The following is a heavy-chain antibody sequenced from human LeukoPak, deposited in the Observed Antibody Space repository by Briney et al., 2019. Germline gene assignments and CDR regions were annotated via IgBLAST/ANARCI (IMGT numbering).Heavy chain of an antibody. Sequence: GSLRLSCAASGFTFSSYEMNWVRQPPGKGLEWIGSIYYSGSTYYNPSLKSRVTISVDTSKNQFSLKLSSVTAADTAVYYCARPEYCGGDCYYFDYWGQGTLVTVSS. CDR3: ARPEYCGGDCYYFDY. D-gene: IGHD2-21*01. CDR2: IYYSGST. CDR1: GFTFSSYE. J-gene: IGHJ4*02. V-gene: IGHV4-39*01.